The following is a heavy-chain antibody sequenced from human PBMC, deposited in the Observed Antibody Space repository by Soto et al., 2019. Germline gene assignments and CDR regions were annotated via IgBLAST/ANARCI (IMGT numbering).Heavy chain of an antibody. D-gene: IGHD2-8*01. Sequence: ASVKVSCKVSGYTLTELSMHWVRQAPGKGLEWMGGFDPEDGETIYAQKFQGRVTMTEDTSTDTAYMELSSLRSEDTAVYYCATQVGHCTNGVFYTLAYYYMDVWGKGTMVTVSS. V-gene: IGHV1-24*01. CDR1: GYTLTELS. J-gene: IGHJ6*03. CDR2: FDPEDGET. CDR3: ATQVGHCTNGVFYTLAYYYMDV.